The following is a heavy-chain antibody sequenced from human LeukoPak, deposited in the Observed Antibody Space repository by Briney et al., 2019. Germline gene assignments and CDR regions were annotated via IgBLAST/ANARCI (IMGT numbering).Heavy chain of an antibody. D-gene: IGHD3-10*01. J-gene: IGHJ6*02. CDR3: ARSPHLGYYYYGMDV. CDR1: GGSISSSNW. CDR2: IYYSGST. Sequence: SETLSLTCAVSGGSISSSNWWSWVRQPPGKGLEWIGYIYYSGSTNYNPSLKSRVTISVDTSKNQFSLKLSSVTAADTAVYYWARSPHLGYYYYGMDVWGQGTTVTVSS. V-gene: IGHV4-4*02.